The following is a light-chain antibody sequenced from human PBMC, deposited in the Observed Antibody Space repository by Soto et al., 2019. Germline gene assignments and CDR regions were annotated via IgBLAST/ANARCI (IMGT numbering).Light chain of an antibody. CDR3: QQLYTYPLT. J-gene: IGKJ4*01. CDR1: QSVSSSY. Sequence: EIVLTQSPGTLSLSPGDRTTLSSSASQSVSSSYLAWYQQKPGQAPRLLIYDASSRATGIPDRFSGSGSGTDFTLTISRLEPEEFATYYCQQLYTYPLTFGGGTKVDIK. V-gene: IGKV3D-20*02. CDR2: DAS.